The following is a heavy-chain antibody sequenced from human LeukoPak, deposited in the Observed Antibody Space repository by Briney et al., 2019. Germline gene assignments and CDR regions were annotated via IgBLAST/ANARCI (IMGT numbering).Heavy chain of an antibody. D-gene: IGHD5-24*01. CDR1: GFSVTNNY. CDR2: FYVGGAT. J-gene: IGHJ4*02. Sequence: GGSLRLPCAVFGFSVTNNYMSWVRQAPGKGLEWVSVFYVGGATYYADSVKGRFTISRDNSENTLYLQMKSLRAEDTAVYYCARGDGYNFFDYWGQGTLVTVSS. CDR3: ARGDGYNFFDY. V-gene: IGHV3-53*01.